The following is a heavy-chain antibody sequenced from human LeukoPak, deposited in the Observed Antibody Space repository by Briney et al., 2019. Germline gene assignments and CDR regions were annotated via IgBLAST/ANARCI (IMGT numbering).Heavy chain of an antibody. V-gene: IGHV1-8*01. CDR2: MNPNSGNT. D-gene: IGHD2-15*01. CDR3: ARVVAVPNYVQRYFDY. Sequence: ASVKVSCKASGYTFTSYDINWVRPATGQGLEWMGWMNPNSGNTGYTQKFQGRVTMTTNTSITTAYMELSSLRSEDTAVYYCARVVAVPNYVQRYFDYWGQGTLVTVSS. CDR1: GYTFTSYD. J-gene: IGHJ4*02.